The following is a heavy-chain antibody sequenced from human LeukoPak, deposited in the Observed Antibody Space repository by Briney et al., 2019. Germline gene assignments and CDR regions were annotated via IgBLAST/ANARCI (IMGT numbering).Heavy chain of an antibody. Sequence: SGTLSLTCTVSGXSISSSHWWSWVRPPPGKGLEWIGEIYHSGSINYNPSLKSRVTISIDKSKNQFSLKLSSVTAADTAVYYCASLYGSSWPPFDYWGQGTLVTVSS. CDR1: GXSISSSHW. J-gene: IGHJ4*02. V-gene: IGHV4-4*02. CDR3: ASLYGSSWPPFDY. CDR2: IYHSGSI. D-gene: IGHD6-13*01.